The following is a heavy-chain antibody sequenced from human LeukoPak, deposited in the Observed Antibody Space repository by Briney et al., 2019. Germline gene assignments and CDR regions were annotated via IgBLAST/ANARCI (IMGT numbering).Heavy chain of an antibody. CDR2: ISYDGSNK. D-gene: IGHD5-12*01. Sequence: GGSLRLSCAASGFTFSSYGMHWVRQAPGKGLEWVAVISYDGSNKYYADSVEGRFTISRDNSENTLYLQMNSLRAEDTAVYYCAKGGYSGYDHWFDPWGQGTLVTVSS. CDR3: AKGGYSGYDHWFDP. J-gene: IGHJ5*02. V-gene: IGHV3-30*18. CDR1: GFTFSSYG.